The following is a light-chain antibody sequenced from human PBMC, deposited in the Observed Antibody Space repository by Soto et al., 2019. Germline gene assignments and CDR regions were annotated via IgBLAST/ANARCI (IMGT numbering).Light chain of an antibody. Sequence: DIQITQSPSTLSASVGDRVTITYRASQSISSWLAWYQQKPGKAPKLLIYKASSLESGVPSRFSGSGSGTEFTLTISSLQPDDFATYYCEQYNSYRTFGQGTKVEIK. V-gene: IGKV1-5*03. CDR2: KAS. CDR1: QSISSW. J-gene: IGKJ1*01. CDR3: EQYNSYRT.